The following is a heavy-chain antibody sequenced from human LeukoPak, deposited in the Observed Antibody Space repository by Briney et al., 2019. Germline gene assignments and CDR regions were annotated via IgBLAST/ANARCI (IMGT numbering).Heavy chain of an antibody. V-gene: IGHV3-53*01. Sequence: GGSLRLSCTVPGFTVSSNSMSWVRQAPGKGLEWVSFIYSDNTHYSASVKGRFTISRDNSKNTLYLQMNSLRAEDTAVYYCANDGAYYDSSTDAFDIWGQGTMVTVSS. CDR1: GFTVSSNS. D-gene: IGHD3-22*01. J-gene: IGHJ3*02. CDR2: IYSDNT. CDR3: ANDGAYYDSSTDAFDI.